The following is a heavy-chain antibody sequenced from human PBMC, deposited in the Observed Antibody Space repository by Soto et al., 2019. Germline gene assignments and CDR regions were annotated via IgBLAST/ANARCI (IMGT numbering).Heavy chain of an antibody. D-gene: IGHD6-19*01. J-gene: IGHJ4*02. V-gene: IGHV4-34*01. Sequence: QVQLQQWGAGLLKPSETLSLTCAVYGGSFSGYYWSWIRQPPGKGLEWIGEINHSGSTNYNPSLKRRVTLSVDTSKNQFSLKLSSVTAADTAVYYCARGYIAVAGTIDYWGQGTLVTVSS. CDR2: INHSGST. CDR3: ARGYIAVAGTIDY. CDR1: GGSFSGYY.